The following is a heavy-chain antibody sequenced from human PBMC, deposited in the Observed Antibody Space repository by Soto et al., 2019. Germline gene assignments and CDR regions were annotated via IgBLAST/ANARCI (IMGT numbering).Heavy chain of an antibody. D-gene: IGHD3-22*01. V-gene: IGHV4-59*11. CDR3: ARTSYYYDSSGYRLYYFAY. CDR2: IYYSGST. CDR1: GGNIRSHY. Sequence: SQTKSLTSTVSGGNIRSHYLSWIRKQQGKGLEWIGYIYYSGSTNYNPSLKSRVTISVDTSKNQFSLKLSSVTAADTAVYYCARTSYYYDSSGYRLYYFAYWGQGTLVTVSS. J-gene: IGHJ4*02.